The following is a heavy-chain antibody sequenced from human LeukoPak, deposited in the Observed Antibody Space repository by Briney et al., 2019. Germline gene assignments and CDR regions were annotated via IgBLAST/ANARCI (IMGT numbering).Heavy chain of an antibody. V-gene: IGHV1-2*02. CDR3: ARDLSYGRLSVDY. D-gene: IGHD5-18*01. J-gene: IGHJ4*02. CDR2: INPNSSDT. CDR1: GYTFTGYY. Sequence: ASVKVSCKASGYTFTGYYIHWVRQAPGQGLEWMGWINPNSSDTNYAQKFQGRVTMTRDTSISTAYMELSRLRSDDTAVYYCARDLSYGRLSVDYWGQGTLVTVSS.